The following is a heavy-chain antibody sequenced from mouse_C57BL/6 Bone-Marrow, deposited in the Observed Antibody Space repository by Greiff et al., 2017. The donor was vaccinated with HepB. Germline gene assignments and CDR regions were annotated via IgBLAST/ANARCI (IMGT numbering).Heavy chain of an antibody. CDR3: APPNYYGSSPHWYFDV. J-gene: IGHJ1*03. CDR1: GYTFTSYG. Sequence: QVQLKESGAELARPGASVKLSCKASGYTFTSYGISWVKQRTGQGLEWIGEIYPRSGNTYYNEKFKGKATLTADKSSSTAYMELRSRTSEDSAVYFCAPPNYYGSSPHWYFDVWGTGTTVTVSS. V-gene: IGHV1-81*01. D-gene: IGHD1-1*01. CDR2: IYPRSGNT.